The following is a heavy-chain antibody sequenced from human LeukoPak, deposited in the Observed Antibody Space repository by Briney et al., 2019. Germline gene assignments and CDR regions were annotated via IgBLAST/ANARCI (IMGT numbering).Heavy chain of an antibody. V-gene: IGHV3-48*01. J-gene: IGHJ6*03. CDR2: ITSSSSTA. D-gene: IGHD1-7*01. CDR3: AREGKLELPPYYYYYMDV. CDR1: GFTFSSYS. Sequence: GGSLRLSCAASGFTFSSYSMNWVRQAPGKGLEWVSKITSSSSTAFYADSVKGRFTISRDNAKNSLYLQMNSLRVEDTAVYYCAREGKLELPPYYYYYMDVWGKGTTVTVSS.